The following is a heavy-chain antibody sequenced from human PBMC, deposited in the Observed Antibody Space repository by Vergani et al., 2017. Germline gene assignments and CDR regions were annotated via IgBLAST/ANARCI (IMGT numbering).Heavy chain of an antibody. Sequence: EVQLVQSGAEVKKPGESLKISCKGSGYSFTSYWIGWVRQMPGKGLEWMGIIYPGDSDTRYSPSFQGQVTISADKSISTAYLQWSSLKSSDTARYYCARRHHDYGNLDAFDIWGQGTMVTVSS. CDR3: ARRHHDYGNLDAFDI. D-gene: IGHD4-11*01. CDR1: GYSFTSYW. V-gene: IGHV5-51*03. CDR2: IYPGDSDT. J-gene: IGHJ3*02.